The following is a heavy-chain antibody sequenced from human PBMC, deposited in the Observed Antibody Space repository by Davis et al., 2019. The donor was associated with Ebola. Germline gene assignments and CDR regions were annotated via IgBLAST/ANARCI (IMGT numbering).Heavy chain of an antibody. D-gene: IGHD6-19*01. CDR2: IKQDGSEK. Sequence: GESLKISCVASGFTFSNYWMTWVRQAPVRGLEWVANIKQDGSEKQYVDSVRGRFTISRDNAKNTLYLQMNSLRAEDTAVYYCARAGYSSGWYKGQYSAFDIWGQGTMVTVSS. CDR1: GFTFSNYW. CDR3: ARAGYSSGWYKGQYSAFDI. V-gene: IGHV3-7*04. J-gene: IGHJ3*02.